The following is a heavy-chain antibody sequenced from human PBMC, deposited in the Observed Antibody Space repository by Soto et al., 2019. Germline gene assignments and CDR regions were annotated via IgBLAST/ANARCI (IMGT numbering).Heavy chain of an antibody. V-gene: IGHV1-18*01. Sequence: GVSVKVSCKASGYTFTSYGVNWVRQAPGQGLEWMGWIRAYNGNANYAQKLQGRVTMTTDTSTNTAYMELRSLRSDDTAVYYCARHGNGDDYWGQGTLVTVSS. J-gene: IGHJ4*02. CDR1: GYTFTSYG. CDR2: IRAYNGNA. CDR3: ARHGNGDDY. D-gene: IGHD2-8*01.